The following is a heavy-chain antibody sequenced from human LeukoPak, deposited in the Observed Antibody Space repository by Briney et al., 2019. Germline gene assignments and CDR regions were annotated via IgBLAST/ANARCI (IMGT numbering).Heavy chain of an antibody. CDR2: IKSKTDGGTT. CDR3: ARAYSSSWYWAFDI. V-gene: IGHV3-15*01. D-gene: IGHD6-13*01. CDR1: GFTFSNAW. Sequence: GGSLRLSCAASGFTFSNAWMSWVRQAPGKGLEWVGRIKSKTDGGTTDYAAPVKGRFTISRDDSKNTLYLQMNSLKTEDTAVYYCARAYSSSWYWAFDIWGQGTMVTVSS. J-gene: IGHJ3*02.